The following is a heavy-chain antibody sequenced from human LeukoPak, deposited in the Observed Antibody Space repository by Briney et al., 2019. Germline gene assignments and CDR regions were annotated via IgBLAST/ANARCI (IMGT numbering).Heavy chain of an antibody. CDR2: IWYGGSNK. CDR3: ARTYYYDSGDAFDI. J-gene: IGHJ3*02. CDR1: GFTFSSYG. D-gene: IGHD3-22*01. Sequence: GGSLRLSCAASGFTFSSYGMHWVRQAPGKGLEWVAVIWYGGSNKYYADSVKGRFTISRDNSKNTLYLQMNSLRAEDTAVYYCARTYYYDSGDAFDIWGQGTMVTVSS. V-gene: IGHV3-33*08.